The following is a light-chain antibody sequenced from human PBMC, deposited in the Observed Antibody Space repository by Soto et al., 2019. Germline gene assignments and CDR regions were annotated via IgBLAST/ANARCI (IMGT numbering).Light chain of an antibody. CDR1: QSVGTY. CDR2: DAS. CDR3: QQRYNWPNT. J-gene: IGKJ2*01. Sequence: EIVLTQSPATLSLSPGERATLSCRASQSVGTYLAWYQHNPGQAPRLLIYDASNTVTGIPARFSGSGSGTDFTLTISSPEPEDFAVYYCQQRYNWPNTFGQGTKLEIK. V-gene: IGKV3-11*01.